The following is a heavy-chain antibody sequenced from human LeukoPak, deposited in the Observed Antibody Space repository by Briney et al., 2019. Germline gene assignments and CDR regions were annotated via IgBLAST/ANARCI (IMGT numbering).Heavy chain of an antibody. D-gene: IGHD1-26*01. V-gene: IGHV4-31*03. CDR1: GGSISSGDYY. J-gene: IGHJ4*02. CDR3: ARDIVGVTRAFGY. Sequence: PSETLSLTCTVSGGSISSGDYYWTWIRQHPEKGLEWIGYISYSGSTYYNPSLKSRVTISVDTSKNQFFLSLSSVTAADTAVYFCARDIVGVTRAFGYWGQGTLATVSS. CDR2: ISYSGST.